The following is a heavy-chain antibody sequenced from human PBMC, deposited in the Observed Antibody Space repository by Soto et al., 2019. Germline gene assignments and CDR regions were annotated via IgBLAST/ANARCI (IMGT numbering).Heavy chain of an antibody. CDR2: INSDGSST. V-gene: IGHV3-74*01. J-gene: IGHJ4*02. CDR1: GFTFSSYW. D-gene: IGHD5-18*01. Sequence: GGSLRLSCAASGFTFSSYWMHWVRQAPGKGLVWVSRINSDGSSTSYADSVKGRFTISRDNAKNTLYLQMNSLRAEDTAVYYCARENVNTAMIGFDYWGQGTMVTVYS. CDR3: ARENVNTAMIGFDY.